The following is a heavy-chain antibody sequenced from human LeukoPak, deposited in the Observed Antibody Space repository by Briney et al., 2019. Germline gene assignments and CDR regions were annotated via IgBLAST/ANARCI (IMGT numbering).Heavy chain of an antibody. CDR1: GYTFTSYY. CDR3: ARQGGGSVVVVVAATPNWGRMDWFDP. CDR2: INPSGGST. D-gene: IGHD2-15*01. V-gene: IGHV1-46*01. Sequence: ASVKVSCKASGYTFTSYYMHWVRQAPGQGLEWMGIINPSGGSTSYAQKFQGRVTMTRDTSTSTVYMELSSLRSEDTAVYYCARQGGGSVVVVVAATPNWGRMDWFDPWGQGTLVTVSS. J-gene: IGHJ5*02.